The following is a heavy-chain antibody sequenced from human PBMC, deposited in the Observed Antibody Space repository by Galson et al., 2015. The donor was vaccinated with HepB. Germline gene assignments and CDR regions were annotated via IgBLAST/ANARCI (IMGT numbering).Heavy chain of an antibody. Sequence: SLRLSCAASGFTFSSYGMHWVRQAPGKGLEWVAVIWYDGSNKYYADSVKGRFTISRDNSKNTLYLQMNSLRAEDTAVYYCAREYSSGWYSVGITYYGMDVWGQGTTVTVSS. J-gene: IGHJ6*02. D-gene: IGHD6-19*01. CDR3: AREYSSGWYSVGITYYGMDV. CDR1: GFTFSSYG. V-gene: IGHV3-33*01. CDR2: IWYDGSNK.